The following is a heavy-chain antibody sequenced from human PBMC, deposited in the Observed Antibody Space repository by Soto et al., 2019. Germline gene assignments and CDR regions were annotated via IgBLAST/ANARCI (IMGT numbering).Heavy chain of an antibody. D-gene: IGHD4-17*01. CDR1: GFTFCNYA. CDR2: ISSDGSEK. J-gene: IGHJ4*02. Sequence: PGGSLRLSCVASGFTFCNYAMHWVRQAPGKGLGWVAVISSDGSEKYYLDSVRDRFTISRDNSKNTLYLQMNNLRPEDTAMYYCANSWTTLTTGFDFWGQGALVTVSS. CDR3: ANSWTTLTTGFDF. V-gene: IGHV3-30*18.